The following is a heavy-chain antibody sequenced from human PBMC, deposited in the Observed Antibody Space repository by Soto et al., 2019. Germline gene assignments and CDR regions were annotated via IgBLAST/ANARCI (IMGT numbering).Heavy chain of an antibody. V-gene: IGHV1-69*06. CDR3: ARDLRIAAEPFGAFDI. Sequence: QVQLVQSGAEVKKPGSSVKVSCKASGGTFSSYAISWVRQAPGQGLEWMGGIIPIFGTANYAQKFQGRVTITADKSTSTAYMELSSLRSEDTAVYYCARDLRIAAEPFGAFDIWGQGTMVTVSS. CDR2: IIPIFGTA. J-gene: IGHJ3*02. D-gene: IGHD6-13*01. CDR1: GGTFSSYA.